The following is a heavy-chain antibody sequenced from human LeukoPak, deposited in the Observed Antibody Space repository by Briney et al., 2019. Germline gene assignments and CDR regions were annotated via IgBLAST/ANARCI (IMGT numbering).Heavy chain of an antibody. CDR2: ISSSGSTI. CDR3: ARDQRPYNWFDP. CDR1: GFTFSDYY. Sequence: GGSLRLSCAASGFTFSDYYMSWIRQAPGKGLEWVSYISSSGSTIYYADSVKGRFTISRDNAKNSLYLQMNCLRAEDTAVYYCARDQRPYNWFDPWGQGTLVTVSS. J-gene: IGHJ5*02. V-gene: IGHV3-11*01.